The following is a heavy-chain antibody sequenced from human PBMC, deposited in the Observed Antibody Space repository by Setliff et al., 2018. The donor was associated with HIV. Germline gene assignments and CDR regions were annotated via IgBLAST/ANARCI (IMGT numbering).Heavy chain of an antibody. V-gene: IGHV4-39*01. CDR3: ARHSGLGGYYSPFDY. CDR2: IYYSGST. Sequence: LETLSLTCTVSGGSIKSSSDYWCWIRQPPGKGLEWIVTIYYSGSTYYNPSLKSRVTISVDTSKNQFSLKLSSVTAADTTVYYCARHSGLGGYYSPFDYWGPGTLVTVSS. J-gene: IGHJ4*02. D-gene: IGHD3-22*01. CDR1: GGSIKSSSDY.